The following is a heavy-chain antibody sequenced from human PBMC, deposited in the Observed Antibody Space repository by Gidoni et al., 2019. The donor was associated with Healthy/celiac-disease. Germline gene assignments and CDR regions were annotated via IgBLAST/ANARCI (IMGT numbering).Heavy chain of an antibody. Sequence: SCAASGFTFSSYWMSWVRQAPGKGLEWVANIRQDGSEKYYVDSVKGRFTISRDNAKNSLYLQMNSLRAEDTAVYYCARAPPGGYDAFDIWGQGTMVTVSS. CDR2: IRQDGSEK. CDR3: ARAPPGGYDAFDI. CDR1: GFTFSSYW. D-gene: IGHD3-10*01. J-gene: IGHJ3*02. V-gene: IGHV3-7*01.